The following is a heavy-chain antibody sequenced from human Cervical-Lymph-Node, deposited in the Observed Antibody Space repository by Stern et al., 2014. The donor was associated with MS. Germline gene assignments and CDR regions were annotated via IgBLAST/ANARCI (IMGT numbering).Heavy chain of an antibody. V-gene: IGHV3-21*06. CDR2: ISSSSRYI. Sequence: EVQLVESGGGLVKPGGSLRLTCAASGFTFSSDTMNWVRQAQGKGLEWVSCISSSSRYIYYADSVKGRFTISRDNAKNSLFLQMNDLRAEDTAVYYCASAGYSSSWPDYWGQGALVTVSS. CDR3: ASAGYSSSWPDY. D-gene: IGHD6-13*01. CDR1: GFTFSSDT. J-gene: IGHJ4*02.